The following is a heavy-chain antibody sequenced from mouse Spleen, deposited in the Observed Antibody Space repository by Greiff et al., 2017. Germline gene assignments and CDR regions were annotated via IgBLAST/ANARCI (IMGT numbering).Heavy chain of an antibody. Sequence: QVQLQQSGPELVKPGASVKISCKASGYSFTSYYIHWVKQRPGQGLEWIGWIYPGSGNTKYNEKFKGKATLTADTSSSTAYMQLSSLTSEDSAVYYCASDLSTMITAGFAYWGQGTLVTVSA. J-gene: IGHJ3*01. CDR3: ASDLSTMITAGFAY. CDR2: IYPGSGNT. CDR1: GYSFTSYY. D-gene: IGHD2-4*01. V-gene: IGHV1-66*01.